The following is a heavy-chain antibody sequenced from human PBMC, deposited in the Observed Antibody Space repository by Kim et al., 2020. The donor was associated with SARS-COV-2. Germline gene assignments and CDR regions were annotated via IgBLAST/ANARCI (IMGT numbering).Heavy chain of an antibody. V-gene: IGHV3-23*01. CDR3: AKRPTLTVTTGHFDF. Sequence: GSLRLSCAASGFTFSSYAMSWVRQAPGKGLEWVSAISGGEGSTYYADSVKGRFTISRDNSKNTLYLQMNSLRAEDTAVYYCAKRPTLTVTTGHFDFCGQGTLVTVSS. CDR1: GFTFSSYA. CDR2: ISGGEGST. J-gene: IGHJ4*02. D-gene: IGHD4-17*01.